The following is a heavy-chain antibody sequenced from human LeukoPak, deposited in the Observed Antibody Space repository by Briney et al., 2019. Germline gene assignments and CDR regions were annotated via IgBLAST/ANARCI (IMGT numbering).Heavy chain of an antibody. V-gene: IGHV4-34*01. CDR3: ARLRSYYDILTGYVVWDY. CDR2: INHSGST. D-gene: IGHD3-9*01. CDR1: GGSFSGYY. J-gene: IGHJ4*02. Sequence: SETLSLSCAVYGGSFSGYYWSWLRQPPGKGLEWIGEINHSGSTNYNPSLKSRVTISVDTSKNQFSLKLSSVTAADTAVYYCARLRSYYDILTGYVVWDYWGQGTLVTVSS.